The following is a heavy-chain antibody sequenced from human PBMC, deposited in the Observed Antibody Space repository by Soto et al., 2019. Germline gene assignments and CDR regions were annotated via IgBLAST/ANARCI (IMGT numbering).Heavy chain of an antibody. Sequence: SETLSLTCTVSGSSISSYYWSWIRHPPGKELKWNRYINYSGSTNYNPSLKTRVTISVDTSKNQFSLKLSSVTAADTAVYYCARVGAECLVSRGDRWLDPWGQGTLVTV. V-gene: IGHV4-59*01. CDR2: INYSGST. CDR3: ARVGAECLVSRGDRWLDP. D-gene: IGHD6-19*01. CDR1: GSSISSYY. J-gene: IGHJ5*02.